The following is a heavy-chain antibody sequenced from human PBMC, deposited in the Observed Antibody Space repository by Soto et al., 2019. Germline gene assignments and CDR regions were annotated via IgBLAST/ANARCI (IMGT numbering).Heavy chain of an antibody. CDR1: GFNVSTNY. V-gene: IGHV3-53*02. CDR3: ARDLSITLFGVVNRYYVMDV. J-gene: IGHJ6*02. D-gene: IGHD3-3*01. Sequence: EVQLVETGGGLIQPGGSLRLSCAASGFNVSTNYMNWVRQAPGKGPEWVSVIYSSDNTYYADSVQGRFTMSRDNSKNTVYLQMNSLRAEDTAVYYCARDLSITLFGVVNRYYVMDVWGQGTTVTVSS. CDR2: IYSSDNT.